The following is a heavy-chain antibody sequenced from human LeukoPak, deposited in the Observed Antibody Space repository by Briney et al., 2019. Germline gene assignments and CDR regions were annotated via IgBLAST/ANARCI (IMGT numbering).Heavy chain of an antibody. CDR3: ARGIEAFDY. V-gene: IGHV3-23*01. CDR1: GFTFISFG. J-gene: IGHJ4*02. CDR2: ITGDGTST. Sequence: GGSLRLSCAASGFTFISFGMNWVRQAPGKGLEWVSGITGDGTSTYYADSVKGRFTISRDNSKNTLYLQMNSLRAEDTAVYYCARGIEAFDYWGQGTLVTVSA. D-gene: IGHD2-15*01.